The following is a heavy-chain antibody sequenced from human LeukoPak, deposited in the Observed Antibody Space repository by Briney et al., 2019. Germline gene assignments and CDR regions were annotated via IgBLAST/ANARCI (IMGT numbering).Heavy chain of an antibody. CDR2: ITGSGATT. CDR1: QFTFSSSG. V-gene: IGHV3-23*01. CDR3: AKMQGYFDY. Sequence: GGSLRLSCAASQFTFSSSGMAWVRQSPEKGLEWVSAITGSGATTYYADSVRGRFTISRDNSKSTVSLQMNSLRAEDTAIYYCAKMQGYFDYWGQGALVTVSS. J-gene: IGHJ4*02.